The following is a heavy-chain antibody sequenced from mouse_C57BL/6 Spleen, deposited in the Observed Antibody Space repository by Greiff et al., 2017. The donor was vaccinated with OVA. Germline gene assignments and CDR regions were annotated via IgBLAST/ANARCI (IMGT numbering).Heavy chain of an antibody. CDR2: IDPSDSYT. Sequence: VQRVESGAELVMPGASVKLSCKASGYTFTSYWMHWVKQRPGQGLEWIGEIDPSDSYTNYNQKFKGKSTLTVDKSSSTAYMQLSSLTSEDSAVYYCARTHHYYGSSYIWYFDVWGTGTTVTVSS. D-gene: IGHD1-1*01. J-gene: IGHJ1*03. CDR1: GYTFTSYW. V-gene: IGHV1-69*01. CDR3: ARTHHYYGSSYIWYFDV.